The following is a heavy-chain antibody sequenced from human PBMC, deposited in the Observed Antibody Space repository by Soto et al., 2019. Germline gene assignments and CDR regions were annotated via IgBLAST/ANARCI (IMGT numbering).Heavy chain of an antibody. Sequence: PGGSLKIPGNGPGHLFNNHWIGWGRQTPGKGLEWMGLIFTRDSETKTSPSFQGHVSFSVDNSINTVYLQWTSLKTTDTGIYFCARGYFDSGHGYDLWGKGTLVTVSS. CDR2: IFTRDSET. CDR3: ARGYFDSGHGYDL. J-gene: IGHJ5*02. V-gene: IGHV5-51*01. CDR1: GHLFNNHW. D-gene: IGHD3-10*01.